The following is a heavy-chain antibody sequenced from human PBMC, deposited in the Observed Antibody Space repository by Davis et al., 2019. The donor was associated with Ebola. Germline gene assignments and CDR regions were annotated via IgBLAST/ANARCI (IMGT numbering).Heavy chain of an antibody. Sequence: GESLKISCAASGFTFSSYSMNWVRQAPGKGLEWVSSISSSSSYIYYADSVKGRFTISRDNAKNSLYLQMNSLRAEDTAVYYCASFPRYYYDSSGYLVYWGQGTLVTVSS. CDR3: ASFPRYYYDSSGYLVY. J-gene: IGHJ4*02. CDR2: ISSSSSYI. D-gene: IGHD3-22*01. CDR1: GFTFSSYS. V-gene: IGHV3-21*01.